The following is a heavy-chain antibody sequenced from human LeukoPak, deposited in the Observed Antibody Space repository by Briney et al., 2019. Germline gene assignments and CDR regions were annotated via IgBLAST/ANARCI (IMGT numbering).Heavy chain of an antibody. CDR2: ISGSGGNT. CDR1: GFTFSSYG. Sequence: QAGGSLRLSCAASGFTFSSYGMSWVRQAPGKGLDWVSAISGSGGNTYYADSVKGRFTISRDNSKNTLYLQMNSLRAEDTAVYYCAKAPGGIVAYWGQGTLVTVSS. V-gene: IGHV3-23*01. CDR3: AKAPGGIVAY. D-gene: IGHD3-16*01. J-gene: IGHJ4*02.